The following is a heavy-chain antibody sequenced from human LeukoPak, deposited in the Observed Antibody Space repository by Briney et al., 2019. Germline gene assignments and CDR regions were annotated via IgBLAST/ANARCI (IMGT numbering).Heavy chain of an antibody. CDR1: GFTFGSFA. D-gene: IGHD2-2*01. CDR3: ARDGSWGDYQFYFYMDV. V-gene: IGHV3-23*01. J-gene: IGHJ6*03. Sequence: GGSLRLSCEASGFTFGSFAMSWVRQAPGKGLEWLSGISASGHYIYQADSVKGRFTISRENSKNTLYIEMNSLRAEDTAVYYCARDGSWGDYQFYFYMDVWGKGTTVTVSS. CDR2: ISASGHYI.